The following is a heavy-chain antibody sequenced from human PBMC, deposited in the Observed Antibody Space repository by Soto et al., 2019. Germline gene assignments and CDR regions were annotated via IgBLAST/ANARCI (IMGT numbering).Heavy chain of an antibody. D-gene: IGHD3-10*01. CDR2: ISAYNGNT. Sequence: QVQLVQSGAEVKKPGASVKVSCKASGYTFTSYGIIWVRQAPGQGLEWMGWISAYNGNTNYAQKLQGRVTMTTDTSTSTAYMELRSLRSDDTAVYFCARYPMVRGVLTGVDYWGQGTLVTVSS. J-gene: IGHJ4*02. V-gene: IGHV1-18*01. CDR1: GYTFTSYG. CDR3: ARYPMVRGVLTGVDY.